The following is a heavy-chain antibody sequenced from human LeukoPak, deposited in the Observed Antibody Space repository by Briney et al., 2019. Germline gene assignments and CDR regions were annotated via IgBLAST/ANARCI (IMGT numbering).Heavy chain of an antibody. CDR1: GYTSTGYF. V-gene: IGHV1-2*02. D-gene: IGHD1-14*01. CDR2: INPNSGGT. CDR3: AREGLTPVNFDF. Sequence: ASVKVSCKASGYTSTGYFMHWVRQAPGQGLEWVGLINPNSGGTNYAQRFQGRVTMTRDTSISTAYMELSGLRSDDSAVYYCAREGLTPVNFDFWGQGALVTVSS. J-gene: IGHJ4*02.